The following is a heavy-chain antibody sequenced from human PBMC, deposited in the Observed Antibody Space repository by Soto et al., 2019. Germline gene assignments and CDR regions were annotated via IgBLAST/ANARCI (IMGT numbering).Heavy chain of an antibody. V-gene: IGHV1-18*01. CDR2: ISENNGDT. Sequence: QVQLVQSGAEVKKPGASVKVSCRASGYKFTSYGISWVRQAPGQGLEWMGWISENNGDTNYVQNLQVRVTMTTDPSSSTPNMELRSLRFDDTAIYYCARDRGITAAGRKYYYYGMDVWGQGTTVTVSS. D-gene: IGHD6-25*01. J-gene: IGHJ6*02. CDR3: ARDRGITAAGRKYYYYGMDV. CDR1: GYKFTSYG.